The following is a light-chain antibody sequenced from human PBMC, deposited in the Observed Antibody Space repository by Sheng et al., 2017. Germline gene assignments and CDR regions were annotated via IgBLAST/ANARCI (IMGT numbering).Light chain of an antibody. CDR2: GAS. V-gene: IGKV3D-20*02. CDR3: QQRSNWPLT. Sequence: EIVLTQSPGTLSLSPGERATLSCRASQSVSSSYLAWYQQKPGQAPRLLIYGASSRATGTPARFSGSGSGTDFTLTISSLEPEDFAVYYCQQRSNWPLTFGGGTKVEIK. J-gene: IGKJ4*01. CDR1: QSVSSSY.